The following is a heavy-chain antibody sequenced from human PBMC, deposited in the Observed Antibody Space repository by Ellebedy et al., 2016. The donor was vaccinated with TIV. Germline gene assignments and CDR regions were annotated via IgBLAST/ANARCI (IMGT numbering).Heavy chain of an antibody. CDR1: GGSISSGDYY. J-gene: IGHJ4*02. Sequence: MPSETLSLTCTVSGGSISSGDYYWSWIRQPPGKGLEWIGYIYYSGSTYYNPSLKSRVTISVDTSKNQFSLKLSSVTAADTAVYYCARGVLYDFWSGYYPLFDYWGQGTLVTVSS. CDR2: IYYSGST. V-gene: IGHV4-30-4*01. CDR3: ARGVLYDFWSGYYPLFDY. D-gene: IGHD3-3*01.